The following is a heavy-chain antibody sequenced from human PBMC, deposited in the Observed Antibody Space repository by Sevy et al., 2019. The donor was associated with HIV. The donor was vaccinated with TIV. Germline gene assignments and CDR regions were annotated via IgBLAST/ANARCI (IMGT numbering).Heavy chain of an antibody. CDR2: ISDSGGTT. Sequence: GGSLRLSCEASGFTFSSYGMTWVRQAPEKGLEWVSSISDSGGTTYYADSVKGRFTISRDNSKNTLYLQVNSLRAEDTATYCCAKGDWSGAGSYKWVDPWGQGTLVTVSS. CDR1: GFTFSSYG. V-gene: IGHV3-23*01. J-gene: IGHJ5*02. D-gene: IGHD3-3*01. CDR3: AKGDWSGAGSYKWVDP.